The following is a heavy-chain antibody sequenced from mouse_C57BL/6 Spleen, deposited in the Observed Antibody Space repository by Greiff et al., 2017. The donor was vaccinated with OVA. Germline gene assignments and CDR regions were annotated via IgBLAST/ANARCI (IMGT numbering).Heavy chain of an antibody. J-gene: IGHJ2*01. Sequence: EVKLVESGPELVKPGASVKMSCKASGYTFTDYNMHWVKQSHGKSLEWIGYINPNNGGTSYNQKFKGKATLTVHQSSSTAYMELRSLTSEDSAVYYCASRGHYYGSSRYYLDYGGQGTTLTVSS. CDR1: GYTFTDYN. D-gene: IGHD1-1*01. CDR2: INPNNGGT. CDR3: ASRGHYYGSSRYYLDY. V-gene: IGHV1-22*01.